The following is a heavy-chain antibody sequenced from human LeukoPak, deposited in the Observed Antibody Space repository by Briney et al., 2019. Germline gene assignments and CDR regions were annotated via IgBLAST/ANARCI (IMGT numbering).Heavy chain of an antibody. V-gene: IGHV3-11*01. CDR3: ATDGAGFDT. CDR1: GFTFSDYY. J-gene: IGHJ5*02. Sequence: GGSLRLSCAASGFTFSDYYMSWVRQAPGKGLEWLSYINIGGTNTHYADSVKGRFTISRDNAKKSLYLQMNNLRAEDTAVYFCATDGAGFDTWGQGVLVTVSS. CDR2: INIGGTNT.